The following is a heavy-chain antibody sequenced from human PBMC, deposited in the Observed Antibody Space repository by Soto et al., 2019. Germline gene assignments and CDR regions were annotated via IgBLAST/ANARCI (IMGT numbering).Heavy chain of an antibody. Sequence: SETLSFTCTVSGGSISSYYWSWIRQPPGKGLEWIGYIYFRGTTNYNPSLKSRVTMSADTSKNQFSLKLNSVTAADTAVYYCARMNYYDTSGYPFDYWGQGMRVTVS. D-gene: IGHD3-22*01. V-gene: IGHV4-59*01. CDR3: ARMNYYDTSGYPFDY. J-gene: IGHJ4*02. CDR1: GGSISSYY. CDR2: IYFRGTT.